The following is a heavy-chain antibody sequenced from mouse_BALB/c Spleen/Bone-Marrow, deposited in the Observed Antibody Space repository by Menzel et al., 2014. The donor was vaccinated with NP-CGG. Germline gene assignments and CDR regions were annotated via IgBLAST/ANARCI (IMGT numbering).Heavy chain of an antibody. J-gene: IGHJ1*01. CDR2: IDPSDSDA. D-gene: IGHD1-1*01. CDR1: GYTFTIYW. CDR3: ARRNYYGSHYWYFDV. V-gene: IGHV1-69*02. Sequence: QVQLKESGAELVKPGASVKLSCKASGYTFTIYWMHWVKQRPGRGLEWIGEIDPSDSDANYNQKFKGKATLTVDKSSTTAYMQLSSLTSEDSAVYYCARRNYYGSHYWYFDVCGAGTTATISS.